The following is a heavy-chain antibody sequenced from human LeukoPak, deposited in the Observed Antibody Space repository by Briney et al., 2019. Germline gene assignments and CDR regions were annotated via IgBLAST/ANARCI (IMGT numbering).Heavy chain of an antibody. CDR2: ISSSGSTI. CDR1: GFTFSSYE. Sequence: GGSLRLSCAASGFTFSSYEMNWVRQAPGKGLEWVSYISSSGSTIYYADSVKGRFTISRDNAKNSLYLQMNSLRAEDTAVYYCARDPSSSSWYHPYDYWDQGTLVTVSS. D-gene: IGHD6-13*01. CDR3: ARDPSSSSWYHPYDY. V-gene: IGHV3-48*03. J-gene: IGHJ4*02.